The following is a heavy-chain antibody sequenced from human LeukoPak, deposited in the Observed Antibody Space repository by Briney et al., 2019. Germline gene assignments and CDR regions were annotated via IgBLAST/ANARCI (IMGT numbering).Heavy chain of an antibody. CDR1: GYTFTSYG. CDR3: ARELMVVTAMTRAFDI. CDR2: ISAYNGNT. J-gene: IGHJ3*02. V-gene: IGHV1-18*01. D-gene: IGHD2-21*02. Sequence: GASVKVSCKASGYTFTSYGISWVRQAPGQGLEWMGWISAYNGNTNYAQKLQGRVTMTTDTSTSTAYMELRSLRSDDTAVYYCARELMVVTAMTRAFDIWGQGTMVTVSS.